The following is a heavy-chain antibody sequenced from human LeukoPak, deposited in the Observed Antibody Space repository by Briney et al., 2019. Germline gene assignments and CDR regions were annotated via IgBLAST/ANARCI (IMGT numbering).Heavy chain of an antibody. CDR1: GGSISSGTYY. CDR3: ARDSMVRGVPNWFDP. CDR2: ISTSGNT. V-gene: IGHV4-61*02. J-gene: IGHJ5*02. D-gene: IGHD3-10*01. Sequence: PSETLSLTCTVSGGSISSGTYYWSWIRQPAGKGLEWIGRISTSGNTNYNPSLKSRVTISVDTSKNQFSLKLSSVTATDTAVYYCARDSMVRGVPNWFDPWGQGTLVTVSS.